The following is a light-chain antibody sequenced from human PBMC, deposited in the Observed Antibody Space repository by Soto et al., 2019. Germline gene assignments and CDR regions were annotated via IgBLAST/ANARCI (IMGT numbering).Light chain of an antibody. CDR3: QQYNNWPPPLT. CDR1: QSVSSN. J-gene: IGKJ4*01. V-gene: IGKV3-15*01. Sequence: EIVMTQSTATLSVSPGARATLSCRASQSVSSNLAWYQQKPGQAPRLLIYGASTRATGIPARFSGSGSGTEFTLTISSRQSEDFAVYYCQQYNNWPPPLTFGGGTKVEIK. CDR2: GAS.